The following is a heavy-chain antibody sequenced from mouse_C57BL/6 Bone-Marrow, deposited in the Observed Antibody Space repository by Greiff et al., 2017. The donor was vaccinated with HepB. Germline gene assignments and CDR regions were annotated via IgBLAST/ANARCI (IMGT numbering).Heavy chain of an antibody. CDR3: ARQVYYRNHYYAMDY. CDR2: ISNGGGST. V-gene: IGHV5-12*01. Sequence: EVQVVESGGGLVQPGGSLKLSCAASGFTFSDYYMYWVRQTPEKRLEWVAYISNGGGSTYYPDTVKGRFTISRDNAKNTLYLQMSRLKSEDTAMYYCARQVYYRNHYYAMDYWGQGTSVTVSS. CDR1: GFTFSDYY. J-gene: IGHJ4*01. D-gene: IGHD2-1*01.